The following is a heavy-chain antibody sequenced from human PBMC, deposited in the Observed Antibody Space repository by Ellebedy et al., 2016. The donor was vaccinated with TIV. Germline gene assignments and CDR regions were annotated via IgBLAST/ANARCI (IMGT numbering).Heavy chain of an antibody. CDR3: ARHVAVAYPFDF. Sequence: SETLSLTXAVYVGPFNDYFWTWIRQPPGKGLEWIGEIDHSGSTNYNPSLKSRVTISVDTSKNQISLKLSSVTAADTAVYYCARHVAVAYPFDFWGQGTLVTVSS. D-gene: IGHD6-13*01. CDR2: IDHSGST. J-gene: IGHJ4*02. CDR1: VGPFNDYF. V-gene: IGHV4-34*01.